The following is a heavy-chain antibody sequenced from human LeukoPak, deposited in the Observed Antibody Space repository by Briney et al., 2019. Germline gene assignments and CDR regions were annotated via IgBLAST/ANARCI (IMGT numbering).Heavy chain of an antibody. CDR3: ASMPEGIAARPTYYYMDV. CDR1: GFTFSSYD. Sequence: GGSLRLSCAASGFTFSSYDIHWVRQVTGKGLEWVSAIGIAGDTYYLDSVKGRFTISRENAKNSLYLQMNSLRAEDTAVYYCASMPEGIAARPTYYYMDVWGKGTTVTVSS. CDR2: IGIAGDT. J-gene: IGHJ6*03. V-gene: IGHV3-13*01. D-gene: IGHD6-6*01.